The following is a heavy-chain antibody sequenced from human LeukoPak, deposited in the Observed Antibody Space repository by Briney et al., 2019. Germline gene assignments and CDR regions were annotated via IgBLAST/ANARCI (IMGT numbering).Heavy chain of an antibody. D-gene: IGHD7-27*01. CDR3: ARDGTSWGALEDSAFDI. Sequence: ASVKVSCKASGYTFTGYYMHWVRQAPGRGLEWMGWINPNSGGTNYAQKFQGRVTMTRDTSISTAHMELSRLRSDDTAVYYCARDGTSWGALEDSAFDIWGQGTMVTVSS. J-gene: IGHJ3*02. V-gene: IGHV1-2*02. CDR1: GYTFTGYY. CDR2: INPNSGGT.